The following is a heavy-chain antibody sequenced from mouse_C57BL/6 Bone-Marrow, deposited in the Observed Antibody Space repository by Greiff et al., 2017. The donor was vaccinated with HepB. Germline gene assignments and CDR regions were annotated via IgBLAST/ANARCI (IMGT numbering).Heavy chain of an antibody. J-gene: IGHJ1*03. V-gene: IGHV1-5*01. CDR1: GYTFTSYW. CDR3: TREYYGSSHWYFDV. D-gene: IGHD1-1*01. Sequence: VQLQQSGTVLARPGASVKMSCKTSGYTFTSYWMHWVKQRHGQGLEWIGAIYPGNSDTSYNQKFKGKAKLTAVTSASTAYRELSSLTKEDSAVYYCTREYYGSSHWYFDVWGTGTTVTVSS. CDR2: IYPGNSDT.